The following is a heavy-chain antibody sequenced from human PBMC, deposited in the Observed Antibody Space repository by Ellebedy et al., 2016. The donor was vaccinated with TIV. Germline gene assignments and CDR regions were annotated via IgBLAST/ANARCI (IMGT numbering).Heavy chain of an antibody. Sequence: SGTLSLTCTVSGGSISSNSYYWGWIRQPPGKGLAWIGSLYSSGSSNYNPSLKSRVTISVDTSKNQFSLKLSSVTAAETAVYYCPRHRTYGDYFRHDAFDIWGQGTMVTVSS. D-gene: IGHD4-17*01. J-gene: IGHJ3*02. CDR1: GGSISSNSYY. CDR3: PRHRTYGDYFRHDAFDI. V-gene: IGHV4-39*01. CDR2: LYSSGSS.